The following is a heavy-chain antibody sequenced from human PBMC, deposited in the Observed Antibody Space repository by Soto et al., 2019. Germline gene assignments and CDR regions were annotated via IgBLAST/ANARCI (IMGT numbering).Heavy chain of an antibody. D-gene: IGHD3-3*01. CDR3: ARDTQGTIFGAFDY. CDR1: GFTFSSYS. Sequence: SLRLSCAASGFTFSSYSMNWVRQAPGKGLEWVSYISSSSSTIYYADSVKGRFTISRDNAKNSLYLQMNSLRDEDTAVYYCARDTQGTIFGAFDYWGQGTLVTVSS. J-gene: IGHJ4*02. V-gene: IGHV3-48*02. CDR2: ISSSSSTI.